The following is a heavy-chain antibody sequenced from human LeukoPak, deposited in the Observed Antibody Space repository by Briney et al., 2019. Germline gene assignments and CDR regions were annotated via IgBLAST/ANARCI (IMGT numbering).Heavy chain of an antibody. V-gene: IGHV3-74*01. CDR2: ISPTGSTT. Sequence: GGSLRLSCTASGFSFSGHWMHWARQLPGKRLVWVSRISPTGSTTSYADSVKGRFTVSRDNAKNTLYLQVNNLRAEDTAVYYCARGPNSNWSGLDFWGQGTLLTVSS. D-gene: IGHD6-6*01. CDR1: GFSFSGHW. J-gene: IGHJ4*02. CDR3: ARGPNSNWSGLDF.